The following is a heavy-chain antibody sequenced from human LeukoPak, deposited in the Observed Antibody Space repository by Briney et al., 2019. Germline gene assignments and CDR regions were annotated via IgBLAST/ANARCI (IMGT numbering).Heavy chain of an antibody. CDR2: IYYSGST. CDR1: GGSISSYY. Sequence: SETLSLTCTVSGGSISSYYWSWIRQPPGKGLEWIGYIYYSGSTNYNPSLKSRVTISVDTSKNQFSLKLSSVTAADTAVYYCASLSSSWYKRTDALDIWGQGTMVTVSS. V-gene: IGHV4-59*01. CDR3: ASLSSSWYKRTDALDI. D-gene: IGHD6-13*01. J-gene: IGHJ3*02.